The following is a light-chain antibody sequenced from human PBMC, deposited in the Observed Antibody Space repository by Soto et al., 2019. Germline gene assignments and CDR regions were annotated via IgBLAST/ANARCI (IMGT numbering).Light chain of an antibody. J-gene: IGKJ4*01. CDR1: QSVSSY. Sequence: IVLTQSPATLSLSPGERATLSCRASQSVSSYLAWYQQKPGQAPRLLIYDAPNRATGIPARFSRSGSGTDFTLTISSLEPEDFAVYYCQQRSNWTITFGGGTKVESK. CDR3: QQRSNWTIT. CDR2: DAP. V-gene: IGKV3-11*01.